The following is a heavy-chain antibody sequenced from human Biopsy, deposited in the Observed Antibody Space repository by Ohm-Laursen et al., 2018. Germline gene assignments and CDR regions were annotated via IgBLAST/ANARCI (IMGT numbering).Heavy chain of an antibody. J-gene: IGHJ4*02. CDR3: ARNLGVTPGYQDY. D-gene: IGHD2-2*01. CDR1: GFIFSTYT. Sequence: GSLRLSCSASGFIFSTYTMNWVRQAPGEGLEWVSSISSRSRDIYYADSVKGRFTISRDNAKNSLYLQMNSLRAEDTAVYYCARNLGVTPGYQDYWGQGTLVTVSS. V-gene: IGHV3-21*01. CDR2: ISSRSRDI.